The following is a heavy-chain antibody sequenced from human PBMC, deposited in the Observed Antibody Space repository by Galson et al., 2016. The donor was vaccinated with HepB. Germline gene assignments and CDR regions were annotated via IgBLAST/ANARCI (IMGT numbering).Heavy chain of an antibody. J-gene: IGHJ5*01. V-gene: IGHV3-23*01. D-gene: IGHD1-26*01. CDR2: ISGTGIST. Sequence: SLRLSCAASGFTFSGYAMAWVRQAPGKGLEWVSGISGTGISTYYADSVTGRFTISRDNSKNTLYLQMISLRAEDSAIYYCAKDLGGATAGWFDSWGQGTLVTVSS. CDR1: GFTFSGYA. CDR3: AKDLGGATAGWFDS.